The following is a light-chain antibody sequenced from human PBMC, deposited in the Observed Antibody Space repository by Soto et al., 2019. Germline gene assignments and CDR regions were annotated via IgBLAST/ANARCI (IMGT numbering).Light chain of an antibody. J-gene: IGKJ1*01. V-gene: IGKV1-5*03. CDR2: KAS. CDR3: QQYSNYWP. CDR1: QSISSW. Sequence: DIQMTQSPSTLSSSVGDRVTITCRASQSISSWLAWYQQKPGKAPKLLIYKASTINSGVPSRFSGSGSGTEFTLTISSLQPDDFAVYYCQQYSNYWPFGQGTKVEIK.